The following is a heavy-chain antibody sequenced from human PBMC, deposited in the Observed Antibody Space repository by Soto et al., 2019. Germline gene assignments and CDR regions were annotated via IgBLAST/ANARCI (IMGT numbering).Heavy chain of an antibody. CDR2: IIPIFGTA. CDR3: ARDTKAHSYYYYGMDV. V-gene: IGHV1-69*13. CDR1: GGTFSSYA. J-gene: IGHJ6*02. Sequence: GASVKVSCKASGGTFSSYAISWVRQAPGQGLEWMGGIIPIFGTANYAQKFQGRVTITADESTSTAYMELSSLRSEDTAVYYCARDTKAHSYYYYGMDVWGQGTTVTVSS. D-gene: IGHD2-2*01.